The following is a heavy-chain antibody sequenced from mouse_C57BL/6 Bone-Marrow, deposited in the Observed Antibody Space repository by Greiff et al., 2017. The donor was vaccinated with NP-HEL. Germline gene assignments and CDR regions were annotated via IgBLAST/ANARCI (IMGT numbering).Heavy chain of an antibody. CDR1: GYTFTDYY. D-gene: IGHD1-1*01. Sequence: EVQLQQSGPELVKPGASVKISCKASGYTFTDYYMNWVKQSHGKSLEWIGDINPNNGGTSYNQKFKGKATLTVDKSSSTAYMELRSRTSEDSAVYYCAREGIGSRYAMDYWGQGTSVTVSS. J-gene: IGHJ4*01. CDR3: AREGIGSRYAMDY. CDR2: INPNNGGT. V-gene: IGHV1-26*01.